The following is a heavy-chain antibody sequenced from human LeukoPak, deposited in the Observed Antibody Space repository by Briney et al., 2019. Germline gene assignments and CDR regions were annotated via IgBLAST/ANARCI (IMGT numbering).Heavy chain of an antibody. CDR2: IKQDGSEK. CDR3: ARGRIAAVGLDY. Sequence: GGSLRLSCAGSGFTFSSYWMSWVRQAPGKGLEWVANIKQDGSEKYYVDSVKGRFTISRDNAKNSLYLQMNSLRAVDTAVYYCARGRIAAVGLDYWGQGTLVTVSS. V-gene: IGHV3-7*01. J-gene: IGHJ4*02. CDR1: GFTFSSYW. D-gene: IGHD6-13*01.